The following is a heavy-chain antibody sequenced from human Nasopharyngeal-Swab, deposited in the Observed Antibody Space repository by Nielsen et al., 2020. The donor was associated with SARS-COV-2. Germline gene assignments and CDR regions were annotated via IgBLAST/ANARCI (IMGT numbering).Heavy chain of an antibody. Sequence: WVRQAPGQGLEWMGIINPSGGSTSYAQKFQGRVTMTRDTSTSTVYMELSSLRSEDTAVYYCAREDYYDSSGYPPYYYYGMDVRGQGTTVTVSS. V-gene: IGHV1-46*01. CDR2: INPSGGST. J-gene: IGHJ6*02. CDR3: AREDYYDSSGYPPYYYYGMDV. D-gene: IGHD3-22*01.